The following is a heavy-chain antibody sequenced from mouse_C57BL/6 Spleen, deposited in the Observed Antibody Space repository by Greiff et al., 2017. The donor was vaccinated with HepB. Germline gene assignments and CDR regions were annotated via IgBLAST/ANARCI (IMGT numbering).Heavy chain of an antibody. J-gene: IGHJ4*01. Sequence: VQLKQSGPELVKPGASVKISCKASGYSFTDYNMNWVKQSNGKSLEWIGVINPNYGTTSYNQKFKGKATLTVDQSSSTAYMQLNSRTSEDSAVYYCARSDYGSSYGYAMDYWGQGTSVTVSS. V-gene: IGHV1-39*01. CDR3: ARSDYGSSYGYAMDY. CDR1: GYSFTDYN. CDR2: INPNYGTT. D-gene: IGHD1-1*01.